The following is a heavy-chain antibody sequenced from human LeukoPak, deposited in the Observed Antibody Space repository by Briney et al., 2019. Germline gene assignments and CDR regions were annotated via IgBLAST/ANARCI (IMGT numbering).Heavy chain of an antibody. CDR2: IYSGGST. Sequence: GESLKISCKGSGFTVSSNYMSWVRQAPGKGLEWVSIIYSGGSTYYADSVKDRFTISRDNSKNTLFLQMNSLRAEDTAVYYCAKNDYSDFTPSPFPVWGQGTLVTVSS. CDR3: AKNDYSDFTPSPFPV. CDR1: GFTVSSNY. D-gene: IGHD4-11*01. J-gene: IGHJ4*02. V-gene: IGHV3-66*01.